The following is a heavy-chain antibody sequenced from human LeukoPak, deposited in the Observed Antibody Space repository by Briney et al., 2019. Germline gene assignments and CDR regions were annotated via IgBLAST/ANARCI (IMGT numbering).Heavy chain of an antibody. V-gene: IGHV4-59*08. J-gene: IGHJ4*02. CDR3: ARGGAGYFDY. CDR2: IYYSGST. D-gene: IGHD6-19*01. Sequence: PSETLSLTCTVSGGSISSYYWSWIRQPPGKGLEWIGFIYYSGSTNYNPSLKSRVTISVDTSKNQFSLKLSSVTAADTAVYYCARGGAGYFDYWGQGTLVTVSS. CDR1: GGSISSYY.